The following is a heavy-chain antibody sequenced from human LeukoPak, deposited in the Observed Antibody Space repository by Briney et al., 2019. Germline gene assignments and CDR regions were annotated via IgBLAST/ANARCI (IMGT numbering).Heavy chain of an antibody. CDR1: GYNFIDYY. D-gene: IGHD7-27*01. Sequence: ASVKVSCKASGYNFIDYYMHWLRQAPGQGLEWMGWINPKSGDTKSAHHFQGRLTMTRDTSITTAHMDLNNLKSDDTAVYYCARDFSANWEFWFDSWGQGTLVTVSS. CDR2: INPKSGDT. V-gene: IGHV1-2*02. CDR3: ARDFSANWEFWFDS. J-gene: IGHJ5*01.